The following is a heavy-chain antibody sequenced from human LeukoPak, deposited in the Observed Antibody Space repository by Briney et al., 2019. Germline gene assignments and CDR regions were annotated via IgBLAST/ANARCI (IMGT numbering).Heavy chain of an antibody. CDR2: IRFDGDIK. CDR1: GFSFSSYG. Sequence: GGSLRLSCAASGFSFSSYGMHWVRQAPSKGLEWVAFIRFDGDIKYYGEAVKGRFTISRNNAENKVFLQMDNLRAEDTAVYFCARSVSYMDVWGQGTTVTVSS. CDR3: ARSVSYMDV. V-gene: IGHV3-33*08. J-gene: IGHJ6*03. D-gene: IGHD4-17*01.